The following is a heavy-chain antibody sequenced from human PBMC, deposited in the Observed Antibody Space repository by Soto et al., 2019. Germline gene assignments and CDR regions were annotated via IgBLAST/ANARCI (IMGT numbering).Heavy chain of an antibody. CDR2: ISNSGRIT. CDR3: AGDHGGGGLTIEY. D-gene: IGHD3-16*01. Sequence: QVHLVESGGGLVKPGGSLRLSCTASGFIFSDYYMSWIRQAPGKGLEWVSDISNSGRITHHADSVEGRFTISRDNAKDSHYLQMNSLRREDSAIYYCAGDHGGGGLTIEYWGQGTLVTVSS. V-gene: IGHV3-11*01. CDR1: GFIFSDYY. J-gene: IGHJ4*02.